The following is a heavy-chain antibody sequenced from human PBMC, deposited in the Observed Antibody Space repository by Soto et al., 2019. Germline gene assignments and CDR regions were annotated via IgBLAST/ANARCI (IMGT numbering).Heavy chain of an antibody. CDR2: IRHSGST. V-gene: IGHV4-34*01. Sequence: QVQLQQWGAGLLKPSETLSLNCAVYGGSFYWTWIRQPPGKGLEWIGEIRHSGSTNYNPSLKSRVSISIDRSKRQVSLTVYSVTAADTAVYYCARGGGDYDYAVDVWGQGTTVTVSS. D-gene: IGHD4-17*01. CDR1: GGSFY. J-gene: IGHJ6*02. CDR3: ARGGGDYDYAVDV.